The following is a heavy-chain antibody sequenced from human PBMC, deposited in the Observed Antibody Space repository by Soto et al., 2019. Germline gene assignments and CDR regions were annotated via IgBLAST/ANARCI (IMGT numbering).Heavy chain of an antibody. CDR3: ARVGQRGPLRYSYCMDV. CDR2: IYHSGST. V-gene: IGHV4-4*02. CDR1: GGSISSSNW. J-gene: IGHJ6*02. D-gene: IGHD3-9*01. Sequence: QVQLQESGPGLVKPSGTLSLTCAVSGGSISSSNWWSWVRQPPGKGLEWIGEIYHSGSTNYNPSLKSRVTISVDKSKNQFSLQLSSVTAADTAVYYCARVGQRGPLRYSYCMDVWGQGTTVTVSS.